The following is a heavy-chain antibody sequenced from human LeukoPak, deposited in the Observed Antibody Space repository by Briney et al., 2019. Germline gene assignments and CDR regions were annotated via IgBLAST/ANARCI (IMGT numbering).Heavy chain of an antibody. Sequence: GGSLRLSCAVAGFTVRSNYISWVRQAPGKGLEWVSVIYSGGTRHYGDSVKDRFTISRDNSKNTVYLQLDSLRVEDTAVYYCARGLMWGFESWGQGTLVTVSS. CDR3: ARGLMWGFES. D-gene: IGHD2-8*01. V-gene: IGHV3-66*01. CDR2: IYSGGTR. CDR1: GFTVRSNY. J-gene: IGHJ5*01.